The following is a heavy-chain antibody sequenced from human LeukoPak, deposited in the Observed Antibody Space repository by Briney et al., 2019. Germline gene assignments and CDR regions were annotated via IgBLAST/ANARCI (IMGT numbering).Heavy chain of an antibody. CDR2: ISSTSTYI. CDR3: ARDCGGDCYRDY. CDR1: GFTFSTYS. Sequence: GGSLRLSCAASGFTFSTYSMNWVRQAPGKGLDWVSSISSTSTYIYYANSVKGRFTISRDNAKNSLYLQMNSLRAEDTAVYYCARDCGGDCYRDYWGEGTLVTVSS. D-gene: IGHD2-21*02. V-gene: IGHV3-21*01. J-gene: IGHJ4*02.